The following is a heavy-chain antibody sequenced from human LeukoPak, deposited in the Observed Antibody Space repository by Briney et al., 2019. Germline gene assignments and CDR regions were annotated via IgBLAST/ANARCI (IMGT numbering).Heavy chain of an antibody. CDR3: ARAYCSSTSCNWFDP. V-gene: IGHV3-30*03. CDR2: ISYDGSNK. Sequence: HPGGSLRLSCAASGFTFSSYGMHWVRQAPGKGLEWVAVISYDGSNKYYADSVKGRLTISRDNSKNTLYLQMNSLRAEDTAEYYCARAYCSSTSCNWFDPWGQGTLVTVSS. D-gene: IGHD2-2*01. J-gene: IGHJ5*02. CDR1: GFTFSSYG.